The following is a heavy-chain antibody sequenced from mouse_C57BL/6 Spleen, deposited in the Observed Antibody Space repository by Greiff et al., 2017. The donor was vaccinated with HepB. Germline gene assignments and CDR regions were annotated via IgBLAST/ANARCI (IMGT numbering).Heavy chain of an antibody. D-gene: IGHD1-1*01. CDR3: ARSGGSPPFAY. Sequence: VQLQQSGAELVKPGASVKISCKASGSAFSSYWMNWVKQRPGKGLEWIGQIYPGDGDTKYNGKFKGKATLTADKSSSTAYMQLSSLTSEDSAVYFCARSGGSPPFAYWGQGTLVTVSA. J-gene: IGHJ3*01. V-gene: IGHV1-80*01. CDR1: GSAFSSYW. CDR2: IYPGDGDT.